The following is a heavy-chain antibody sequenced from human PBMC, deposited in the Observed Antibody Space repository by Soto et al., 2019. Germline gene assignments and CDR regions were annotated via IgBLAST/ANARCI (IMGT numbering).Heavy chain of an antibody. D-gene: IGHD4-17*01. J-gene: IGHJ6*02. CDR1: GGTFSSYA. CDR2: IIPIFGTA. V-gene: IGHV1-69*01. Sequence: QVQLVQSGAEVKKPGSSVKVSCKTSGGTFSSYAISWVRQAPGQGLEWMGGIIPIFGTANYAQKFQGRGTITADESTSTAYMELSSLRSEDTAVYYCARGTFTVTTNFPIYGMDVWGQGTTVTVSS. CDR3: ARGTFTVTTNFPIYGMDV.